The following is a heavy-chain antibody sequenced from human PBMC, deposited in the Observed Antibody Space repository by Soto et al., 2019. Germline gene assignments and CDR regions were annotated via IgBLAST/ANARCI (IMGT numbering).Heavy chain of an antibody. CDR2: FSATSENT. CDR1: GFFFSSYT. CDR3: AKARDQQWVRLPFDY. Sequence: EVQLLESGGGLVQPGGSLRLSCVGSGFFFSSYTMTWVRQAPGKGRGWVSSFSATSENTYYADSVRGRFTISRDNSKNTLFLQMNSLTAEDTAMYYCAKARDQQWVRLPFDYWGQGILVIVSS. J-gene: IGHJ4*02. D-gene: IGHD6-19*01. V-gene: IGHV3-23*01.